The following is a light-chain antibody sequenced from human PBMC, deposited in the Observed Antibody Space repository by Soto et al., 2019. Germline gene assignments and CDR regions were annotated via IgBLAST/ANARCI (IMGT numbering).Light chain of an antibody. J-gene: IGKJ2*01. Sequence: DIQMTQSPSTLSASVGDRVSITCRARQSLYSWLAWYQQKPGKAPKLLIYKASTLESGVPARFRGSGSGTEVTLTISSLQPDDFETYYCQQYNTYSFRQGTKLEIK. CDR2: KAS. CDR1: QSLYSW. V-gene: IGKV1-5*03. CDR3: QQYNTYS.